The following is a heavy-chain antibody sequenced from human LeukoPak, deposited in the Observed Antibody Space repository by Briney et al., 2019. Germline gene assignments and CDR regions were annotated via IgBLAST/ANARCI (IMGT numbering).Heavy chain of an antibody. CDR2: ISSTSNYM. V-gene: IGHV3-21*01. Sequence: GGSLRLSCAASGFTVSSNYMSWVRQAPGKGLEWVSSISSTSNYMYCVDSVKGRFTISRDNARNSLYLQMNSLRAEDTAVYYCARRPGSGWYNYWGHGTLVTVSS. CDR3: ARRPGSGWYNY. D-gene: IGHD6-19*01. J-gene: IGHJ4*01. CDR1: GFTVSSNY.